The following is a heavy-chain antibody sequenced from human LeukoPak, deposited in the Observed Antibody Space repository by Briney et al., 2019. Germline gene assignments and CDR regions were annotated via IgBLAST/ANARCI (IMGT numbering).Heavy chain of an antibody. CDR1: GFTFSDYY. CDR2: ISSGGTII. Sequence: GGSLRLSCAASGFTFSDYYMSWIRQAPGKGLEWVSYISSGGTIIFYADSVKGRFTISRDNAKNSLFLQMNSLRAEDTAVYYCARVYYGSGSFYNYWGQGSLVTVSS. CDR3: ARVYYGSGSFYNY. V-gene: IGHV3-11*01. D-gene: IGHD3-10*01. J-gene: IGHJ4*02.